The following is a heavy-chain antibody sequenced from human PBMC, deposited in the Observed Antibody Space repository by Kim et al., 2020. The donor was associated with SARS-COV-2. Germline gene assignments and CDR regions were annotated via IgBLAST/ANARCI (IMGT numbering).Heavy chain of an antibody. CDR3: ARVFRGMDV. V-gene: IGHV4-59*01. J-gene: IGHJ6*02. CDR2: SGST. D-gene: IGHD3-10*02. Sequence: SGSTIDNPSLESRVTISWDASENQFSLKLNSMTAADTGVYYCARVFRGMDVWGQGTTVIVSS.